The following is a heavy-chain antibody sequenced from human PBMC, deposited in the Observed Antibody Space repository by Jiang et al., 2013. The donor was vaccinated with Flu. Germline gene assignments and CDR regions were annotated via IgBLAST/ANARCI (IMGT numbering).Heavy chain of an antibody. Sequence: QLVESGGGLVQPGGSLKLSCVASGFTFSGSAMHWVRQASGKGLEWVGRIRSKANNYATAYAASVQGRFTISRDDSKNTAYLQMNSLKTEDTAVYYCTSLDYGGDAFDIWGQGTLVTVSS. CDR3: TSLDYGGDAFDI. J-gene: IGHJ3*02. CDR1: GFTFSGSA. D-gene: IGHD4-23*01. CDR2: IRSKANNYAT. V-gene: IGHV3-73*02.